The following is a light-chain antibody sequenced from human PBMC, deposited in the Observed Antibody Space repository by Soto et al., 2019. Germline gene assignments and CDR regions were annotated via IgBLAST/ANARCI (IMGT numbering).Light chain of an antibody. CDR2: SAS. CDR3: QHYNNAPYT. CDR1: QGISNY. V-gene: IGKV1-27*01. J-gene: IGKJ2*01. Sequence: DIPMTQSPSSLSASVGDRVTITCRASQGISNYLAWYQQKPGKVPKLLIYSASTLQSGVPSRFSGSGSGTDFTLTISSLEPEDVATYYCQHYNNAPYTLCQWTKLEIK.